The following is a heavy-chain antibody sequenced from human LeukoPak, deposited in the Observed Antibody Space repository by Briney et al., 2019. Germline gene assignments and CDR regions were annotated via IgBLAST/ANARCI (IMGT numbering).Heavy chain of an antibody. Sequence: QSGGSLRLSCAASGFTFSNYALNWVRQAPGKGLEWVSGISNSGGTTYYADSVKGRFTISRDNSRNTLYLQMDRLRAEDTAVYYCAKEGFDSWGQGTLVTVSS. V-gene: IGHV3-23*01. CDR2: ISNSGGTT. CDR1: GFTFSNYA. CDR3: AKEGFDS. J-gene: IGHJ4*02.